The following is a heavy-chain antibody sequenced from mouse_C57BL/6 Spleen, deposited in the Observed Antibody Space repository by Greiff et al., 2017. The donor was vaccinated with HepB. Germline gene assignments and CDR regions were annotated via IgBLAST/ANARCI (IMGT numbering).Heavy chain of an antibody. CDR2: IYPGDGDT. CDR1: GYAFSSSW. CDR3: ARGPLMVTTDY. J-gene: IGHJ2*01. Sequence: VQGVESGPELVKPGASVKISCKASGYAFSSSWMNWVKQRPGKGLEWIGRIYPGDGDTNYNGKFKGKATLTADKSSSTAYMQLSSLTSEDSAVYFCARGPLMVTTDYWGQGTTLTVSS. V-gene: IGHV1-82*01. D-gene: IGHD2-2*01.